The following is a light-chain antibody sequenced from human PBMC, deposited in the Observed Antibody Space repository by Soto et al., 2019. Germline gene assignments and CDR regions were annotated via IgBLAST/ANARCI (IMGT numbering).Light chain of an antibody. V-gene: IGKV1-5*01. CDR3: QHYDTSLA. Sequence: QMTQSPSTLSASVGDRVTITCRASHNIDRWLAWYQQKQGMAPKLLISDASTLESGVPSRFSGSGSGTEFTLTTSNLHPDYYATFYCQHYDTSLAFGRGTKVEIK. CDR1: HNIDRW. CDR2: DAS. J-gene: IGKJ1*01.